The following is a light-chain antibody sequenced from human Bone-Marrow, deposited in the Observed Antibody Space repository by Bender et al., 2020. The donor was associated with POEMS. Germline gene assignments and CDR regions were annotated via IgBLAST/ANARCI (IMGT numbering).Light chain of an antibody. J-gene: IGLJ2*01. CDR1: SSDVGSYNR. Sequence: QSALTQPPSVSGSPGQSVTISCTGTSSDVGSYNRVSWYQQPPGTAPKLMIYDVSDRPSGISNRFTGSKSANTASLTISGLQAEDEADYYCSSYASSKSILFGGGTKVTVL. CDR3: SSYASSKSIL. V-gene: IGLV2-18*02. CDR2: DVS.